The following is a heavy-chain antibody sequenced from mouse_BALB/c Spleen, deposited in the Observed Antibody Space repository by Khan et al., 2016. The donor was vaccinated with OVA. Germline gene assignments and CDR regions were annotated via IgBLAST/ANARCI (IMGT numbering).Heavy chain of an antibody. Sequence: VQLKESGAELVKPAASLKLSCTASGYNIKDIYIHWVKQRPEKGLERIRRTDPANGNTKYDPKFQGKATIKANTSSNTAYLQLSSLTSEDTAVYYCRISTINAWGQGTTLTVSS. CDR2: TDPANGNT. CDR3: RISTINA. J-gene: IGHJ2*01. CDR1: GYNIKDIY. V-gene: IGHV14-3*02.